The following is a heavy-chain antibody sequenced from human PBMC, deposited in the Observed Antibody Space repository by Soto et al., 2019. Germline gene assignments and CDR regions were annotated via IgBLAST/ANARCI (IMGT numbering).Heavy chain of an antibody. V-gene: IGHV3-30-3*01. J-gene: IGHJ6*02. CDR2: ISYDGSNK. D-gene: IGHD3-3*01. CDR1: GFTFSSYA. Sequence: QVQLVESGGGVVQPGRSLRLSCAASGFTFSSYAMHWVRQAPGKGLEWVAVISYDGSNKYYADSVKGRFTISRDNSKNTLYLQMNSLRAEDTAVYYCARPLVRFLEWYGMDDWGQGTTVTVSS. CDR3: ARPLVRFLEWYGMDD.